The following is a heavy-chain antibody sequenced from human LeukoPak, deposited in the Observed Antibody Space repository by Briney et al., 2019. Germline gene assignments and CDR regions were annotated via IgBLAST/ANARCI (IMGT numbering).Heavy chain of an antibody. CDR1: GGSFSGYY. D-gene: IGHD2-15*01. Sequence: SETLSLTCAVYGGSFSGYYWSWIRQPPGKGLEWIGEINHSGSTNYNPSLKSRVTISVDTSKNQFSLKLSSVTAADTAVYYCASFLGYCSGGSCPDAFDIWGQGTVVTVSS. V-gene: IGHV4-34*01. CDR2: INHSGST. CDR3: ASFLGYCSGGSCPDAFDI. J-gene: IGHJ3*02.